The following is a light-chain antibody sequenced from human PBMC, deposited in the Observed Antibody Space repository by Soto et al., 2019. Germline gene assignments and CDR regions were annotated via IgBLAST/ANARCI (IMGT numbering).Light chain of an antibody. V-gene: IGKV3-15*01. CDR2: GAS. J-gene: IGKJ1*01. CDR1: QSVSSN. CDR3: QQYNNWPPVT. Sequence: EIVMTQSPASLSVSPGERATLSCWASQSVSSNLAWYQQKPGQAPRLIIYGASTRATGIPARFSGSGAGTEFTLTISSLQSEDFAVYYCQQYNNWPPVTFGQGTKVDIK.